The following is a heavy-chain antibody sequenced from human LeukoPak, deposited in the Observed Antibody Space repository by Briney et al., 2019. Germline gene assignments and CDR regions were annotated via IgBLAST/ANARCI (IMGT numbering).Heavy chain of an antibody. CDR2: IYYSGST. J-gene: IGHJ6*03. V-gene: IGHV4-59*12. Sequence: SETLSLTCTVSGGSISSYYWSWIRQPPGKGLGWIGYIYYSGSTNYNPSLKSRVTISVDTPKNQFSLKLSSVTAADTAVYYCARGVWLRNLYYYYYMDVWGKGTTVTVSS. CDR1: GGSISSYY. CDR3: ARGVWLRNLYYYYYMDV. D-gene: IGHD5-12*01.